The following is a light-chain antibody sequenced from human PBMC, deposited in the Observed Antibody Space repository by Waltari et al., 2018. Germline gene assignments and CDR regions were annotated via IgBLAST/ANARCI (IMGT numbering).Light chain of an antibody. CDR2: GAS. J-gene: IGKJ1*01. CDR3: LQDDSYPRT. CDR1: QDIGNE. V-gene: IGKV1-6*01. Sequence: AIQMTQSPSSLSASVGDRVTITCRASQDIGNELGWYQQTPGKPPKLLIYGASSLQSGVPSRFSGGGSGTDFTLTISSLQPEDFATYYCLQDDSYPRTFGQGTKVEIK.